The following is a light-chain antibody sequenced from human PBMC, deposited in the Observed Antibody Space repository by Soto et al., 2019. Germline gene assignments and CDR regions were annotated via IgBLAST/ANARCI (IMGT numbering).Light chain of an antibody. CDR1: QSVDSY. Sequence: EIVLTQSPASLSLSPWERATLSCRASQSVDSYLVWYQQKPGQAPRLLIYDASTRATGVPARFSGSGSGTDFTLTISSLQSEDFAVYYCQQYNNWPPITFGQGTRLEIK. CDR3: QQYNNWPPIT. V-gene: IGKV3-15*01. CDR2: DAS. J-gene: IGKJ5*01.